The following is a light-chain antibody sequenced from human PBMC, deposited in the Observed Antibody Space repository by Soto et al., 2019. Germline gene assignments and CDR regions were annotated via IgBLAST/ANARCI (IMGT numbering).Light chain of an antibody. V-gene: IGKV3-11*01. J-gene: IGKJ1*01. CDR2: DAS. CDR1: QSVSSY. CDR3: QQRSNWPVT. Sequence: IVLTQSPGTLSLSPGERATLSCRASQSVSSYLAWYQQKPGQAPRLLIYDASTRATGISARFSGSGSGTDFTLTISSPEPEDFAVYYCQQRSNWPVTFGQGTKV.